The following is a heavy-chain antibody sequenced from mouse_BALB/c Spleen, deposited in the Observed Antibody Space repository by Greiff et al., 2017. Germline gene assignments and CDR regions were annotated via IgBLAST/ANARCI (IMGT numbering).Heavy chain of an antibody. V-gene: IGHV1S81*02. CDR2: INPSNGRT. CDR3: ARYLTGYYAMDY. Sequence: QVQLQQPGAELVKPGASVKLSCKASGYTFTSYWMHWVKQRPGQGLEWIGEINPSNGRTNYNEKFKSKATLTVDKSSSTAYMQLSSLTSEDSAVYYCARYLTGYYAMDYWGQGTSVTVSS. CDR1: GYTFTSYW. J-gene: IGHJ4*01. D-gene: IGHD4-1*01.